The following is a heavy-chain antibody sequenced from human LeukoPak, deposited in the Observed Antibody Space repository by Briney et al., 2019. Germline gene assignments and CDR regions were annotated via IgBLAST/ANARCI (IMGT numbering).Heavy chain of an antibody. D-gene: IGHD1-14*01. J-gene: IGHJ4*02. V-gene: IGHV3-48*01. Sequence: GGSLRLSCAASGFTFSSYSMNWVRQAPGKGLEWVSYISSSSGTKYYADSVKGRFTISRDNSKNTLYLQMNSLRAEDTAVYYCARGAGTYSLWGQGTLVTVSS. CDR1: GFTFSSYS. CDR2: ISSSSGTK. CDR3: ARGAGTYSL.